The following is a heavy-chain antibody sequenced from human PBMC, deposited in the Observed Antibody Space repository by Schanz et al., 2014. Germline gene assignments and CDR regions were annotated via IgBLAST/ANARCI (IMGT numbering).Heavy chain of an antibody. V-gene: IGHV4-61*02. D-gene: IGHD5-12*01. Sequence: QVQLQESGPGLVKPSQTLSLTCIVSGGSISSGTYYWSWLRQPAGKGLEWIGRIYSRGSSTYNPARKSRVTTPTDTSNNQFPLKLISVTAADTAVYYCARGGSVATIAPYTWFDPWGQGTLVTVSA. J-gene: IGHJ5*02. CDR3: ARGGSVATIAPYTWFDP. CDR2: IYSRGSS. CDR1: GGSISSGTYY.